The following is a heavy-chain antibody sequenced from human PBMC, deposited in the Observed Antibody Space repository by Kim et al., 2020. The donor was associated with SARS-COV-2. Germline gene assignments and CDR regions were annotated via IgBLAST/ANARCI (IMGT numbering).Heavy chain of an antibody. D-gene: IGHD1-26*01. CDR3: ARTPPGKYSGSYYSGIDWFDP. Sequence: GGSLRLSCAASGFTFSDYYMSWIRQAPGKGLEWVSYISSSSSYTNYADSVKGRFTISRDNAKNSLYLQMNSLRAEDTAVYYCARTPPGKYSGSYYSGIDWFDPWGQGTLVTVSS. J-gene: IGHJ5*02. V-gene: IGHV3-11*06. CDR1: GFTFSDYY. CDR2: ISSSSSYT.